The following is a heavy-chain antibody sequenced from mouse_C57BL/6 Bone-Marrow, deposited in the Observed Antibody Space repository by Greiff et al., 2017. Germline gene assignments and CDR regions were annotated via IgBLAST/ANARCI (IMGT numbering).Heavy chain of an antibody. CDR1: YFAFMASA. CDR3: ATDDGYDDAMDY. J-gene: IGHJ4*01. Sequence: LVESGAELVRPGSSVKLSCKDSYFAFMASAMHWVKQRPGHGLEWIGSFTMYSDATEYSENFKGKATLTANTSSSTAYMELSSLTSEDTAVYYCATDDGYDDAMDYWGQGTTVTVSS. D-gene: IGHD2-2*01. V-gene: IGHV1-49*01. CDR2: FTMYSDAT.